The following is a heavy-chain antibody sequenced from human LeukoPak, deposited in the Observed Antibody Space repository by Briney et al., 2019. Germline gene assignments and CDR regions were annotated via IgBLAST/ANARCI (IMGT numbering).Heavy chain of an antibody. D-gene: IGHD2-2*01. CDR2: MNPNSGNT. Sequence: GASVKVSCKASGYTFTSYDINWVRQATGQGLEWMGWMNPNSGNTGYAQKFQGRVTITRNTSISTAYVELSSLRSEDTAVYYCAREDCSSTSCYGGWFDPWGQGTLVTVSS. J-gene: IGHJ5*02. CDR1: GYTFTSYD. CDR3: AREDCSSTSCYGGWFDP. V-gene: IGHV1-8*03.